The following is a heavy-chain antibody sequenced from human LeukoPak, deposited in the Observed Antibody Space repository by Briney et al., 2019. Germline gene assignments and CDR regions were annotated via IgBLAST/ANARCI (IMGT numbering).Heavy chain of an antibody. CDR3: ARDAEWFGELQNWFDP. V-gene: IGHV4-61*02. CDR2: IYASGST. J-gene: IGHJ5*02. CDR1: GGSISSGSYY. Sequence: PSETLSLTCAVSGGSISSGSYYWSWIRQPAGKGLEWIGRIYASGSTNYNPSLKSRATISVDTSKNQFSLKLSSVTAADTAVYYCARDAEWFGELQNWFDPWGQGTLVTVSS. D-gene: IGHD3-10*01.